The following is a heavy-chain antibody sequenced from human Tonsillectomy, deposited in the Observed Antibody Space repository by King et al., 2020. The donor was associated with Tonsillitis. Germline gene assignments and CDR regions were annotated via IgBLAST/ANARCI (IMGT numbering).Heavy chain of an antibody. D-gene: IGHD1-7*01. J-gene: IGHJ6*03. V-gene: IGHV3-43*02. CDR3: AKDRDWNSYMDV. Sequence: VQLVESGGGVVQPGGSLRLSCAASGFTFDDYAMHWVRQAPGKGLEWVSLISGDGGSTYYAHSVKGRFTISRDNSKNSLYLQMNSLRTEDTALYYCAKDRDWNSYMDVWGKGTTVTVSS. CDR2: ISGDGGST. CDR1: GFTFDDYA.